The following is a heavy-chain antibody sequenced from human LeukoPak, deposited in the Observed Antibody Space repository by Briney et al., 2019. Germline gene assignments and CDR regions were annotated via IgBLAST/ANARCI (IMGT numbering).Heavy chain of an antibody. D-gene: IGHD2-21*02. Sequence: SETLSLTCTVSGGSISSYYWSWIRQPPGKGLEYIGYIYYSGNTNSNPSLNSRVTISVDTSKNQFSLKLSSVTAADTAVYYCARERGDSYYFDYWGQGTLVTVSS. CDR3: ARERGDSYYFDY. V-gene: IGHV4-59*12. J-gene: IGHJ4*02. CDR2: IYYSGNT. CDR1: GGSISSYY.